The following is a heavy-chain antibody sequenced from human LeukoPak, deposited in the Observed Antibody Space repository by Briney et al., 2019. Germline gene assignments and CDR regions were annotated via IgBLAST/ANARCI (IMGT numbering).Heavy chain of an antibody. J-gene: IGHJ4*02. V-gene: IGHV4-39*02. CDR1: GGSTSGGNYY. CDR3: ARRVVKYSSSSPLRDYFDY. Sequence: PSETLSLTCIVSGGSTSGGNYYWGWIRRPPGKGLEWIGGISSSGNTYYNPSLKSRITISIDTSKNHFSLKLSSVTAADTAVYYCARRVVKYSSSSPLRDYFDYWGQGTLVTVSS. D-gene: IGHD6-6*01. CDR2: ISSSGNT.